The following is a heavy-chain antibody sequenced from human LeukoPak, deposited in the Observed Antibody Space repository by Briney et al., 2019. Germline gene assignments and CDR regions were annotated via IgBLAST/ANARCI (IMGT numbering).Heavy chain of an antibody. Sequence: PGGSLRLSCAASGFTFSSYGMHWVRQAPGKGLDWVAVISYDGSNKYYADSVKGRFTISRDNSKNMVYMQMNSLRAEDTAVYYCARAIRAPGTPENAFDIWGQGTMVTVSS. CDR2: ISYDGSNK. D-gene: IGHD6-13*01. CDR3: ARAIRAPGTPENAFDI. V-gene: IGHV3-30*03. J-gene: IGHJ3*02. CDR1: GFTFSSYG.